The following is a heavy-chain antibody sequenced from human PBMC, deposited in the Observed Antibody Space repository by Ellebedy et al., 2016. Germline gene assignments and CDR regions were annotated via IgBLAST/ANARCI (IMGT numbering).Heavy chain of an antibody. D-gene: IGHD5-12*01. J-gene: IGHJ6*03. Sequence: GESLKISXKGSGYSFTSYWIGWVRQMPGKGLEWMGIIYPGDSDTRYSPSFQGQVTISADKSISTAYLQWSSLKASDTAMYYCARRSMGLRNYYYYYMDVWGKGTTVTVSS. V-gene: IGHV5-51*01. CDR3: ARRSMGLRNYYYYYMDV. CDR1: GYSFTSYW. CDR2: IYPGDSDT.